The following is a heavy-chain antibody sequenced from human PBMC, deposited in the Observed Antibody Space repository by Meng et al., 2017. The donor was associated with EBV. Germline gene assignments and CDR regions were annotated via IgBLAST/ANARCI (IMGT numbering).Heavy chain of an antibody. CDR1: GFTFSSYG. CDR2: ISYDGSNK. Sequence: VPLVGSGGGVVQPGMSLRLSCAASGFTFSSYGMHGVRQAPGKGLEWVAVISYDGSNKYYADSVKGRFTISRDNSKNTLYLQMNSLRAEDTAVYYCAKGWRYGVADNYFDYWGQGTLVTVPS. V-gene: IGHV3-30*18. D-gene: IGHD6-19*01. CDR3: AKGWRYGVADNYFDY. J-gene: IGHJ4*02.